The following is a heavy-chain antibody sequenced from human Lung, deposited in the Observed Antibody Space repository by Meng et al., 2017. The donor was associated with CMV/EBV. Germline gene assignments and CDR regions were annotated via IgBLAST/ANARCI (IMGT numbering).Heavy chain of an antibody. CDR3: ARDSPLDGYSLLDY. V-gene: IGHV7-4-1*02. J-gene: IGHJ4*02. D-gene: IGHD5-24*01. CDR2: INTNTGNP. CDR1: GYTFTSYA. Sequence: QVQRVQSGSELKKPGASGTVSCKASGYTFTSYAMNWVRQAPGQGLEWMGWINTNTGNPTYAQGFTGRFVFSLDTSVSTAYLQISSLKAEDTAVYYCARDSPLDGYSLLDYWGQGTLVTASS.